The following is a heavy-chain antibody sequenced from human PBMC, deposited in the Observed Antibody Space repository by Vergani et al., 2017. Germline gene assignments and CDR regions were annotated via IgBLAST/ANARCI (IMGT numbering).Heavy chain of an antibody. CDR3: ARLLPDFWSGYYVDY. CDR1: GGSISSYY. Sequence: QVQLQESGPGLVKPSETLSLTCTVSGGSISSYYWSWIRQPPGKGLEWIGYIYYSGSTNYNPSLKSRVTISVDTSKNQFSLKLISVSAAYTAVYYCARLLPDFWSGYYVDYWGQGTLVTVSS. J-gene: IGHJ4*02. D-gene: IGHD3-3*01. V-gene: IGHV4-59*08. CDR2: IYYSGST.